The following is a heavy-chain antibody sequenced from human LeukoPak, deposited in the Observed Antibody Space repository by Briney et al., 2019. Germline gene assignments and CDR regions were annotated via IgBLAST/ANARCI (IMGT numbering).Heavy chain of an antibody. CDR2: VSHSGNT. CDR1: GDSITGSDHY. D-gene: IGHD3-10*01. CDR3: ASHLYYSASAFWYIDL. Sequence: PSETLSLTCTLSGDSITGSDHYWVWIRQSPGKGLEWIGSVSHSGNTYYKSSLKSRVTVSLDTSKNEFSLILTYVTAADTAEYYCASHLYYSASAFWYIDLWGRGTLVIGSP. J-gene: IGHJ2*01. V-gene: IGHV4-39*01.